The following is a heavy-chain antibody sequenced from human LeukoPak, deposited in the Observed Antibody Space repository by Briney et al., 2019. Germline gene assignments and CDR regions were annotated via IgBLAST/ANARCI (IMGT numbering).Heavy chain of an antibody. Sequence: GGSLRLSCAASGFXVSNNYLSWVRQPPGKGLEWVSVIHSGGRTKYADSVRDRFTISRDTAKNTVYLQMNSLRVDDTAAYYCARPGSASGYWVHWGQGTLVTVSS. CDR1: GFXVSNNY. J-gene: IGHJ4*02. D-gene: IGHD3-3*01. CDR3: ARPGSASGYWVH. V-gene: IGHV3-66*01. CDR2: IHSGGRT.